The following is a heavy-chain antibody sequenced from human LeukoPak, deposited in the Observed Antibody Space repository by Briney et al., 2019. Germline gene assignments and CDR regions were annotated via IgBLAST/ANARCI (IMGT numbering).Heavy chain of an antibody. Sequence: SSETLSLTCAVSGGSISSGGYSWSWIRQPPGKGLEWIGYIYHSGSTYYNPSLKSRVTISVDTSKNQFSLKLSSVTAADTAVYYCARLSDLDGYNWGYFDYWGQGTLVTVSS. J-gene: IGHJ4*02. CDR1: GGSISSGGYS. CDR3: ARLSDLDGYNWGYFDY. V-gene: IGHV4-30-2*01. D-gene: IGHD5-24*01. CDR2: IYHSGST.